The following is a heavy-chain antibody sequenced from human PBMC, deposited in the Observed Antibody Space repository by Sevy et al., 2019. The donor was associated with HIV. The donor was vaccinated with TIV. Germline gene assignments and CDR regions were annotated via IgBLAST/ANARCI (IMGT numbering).Heavy chain of an antibody. CDR1: GFTFSSYS. CDR2: ISSSSSTI. J-gene: IGHJ4*02. D-gene: IGHD3-22*01. CDR3: ARDPTDYYDSSGYYHEGFDY. Sequence: GGSLRLSCAASGFTFSSYSMNWVRQAPGKGLEWVSYISSSSSTIYYGDSVKGRFTISRDNAKNSLYLQMNSLRAEDTAVYYCARDPTDYYDSSGYYHEGFDYWGQGTLVTVSS. V-gene: IGHV3-48*01.